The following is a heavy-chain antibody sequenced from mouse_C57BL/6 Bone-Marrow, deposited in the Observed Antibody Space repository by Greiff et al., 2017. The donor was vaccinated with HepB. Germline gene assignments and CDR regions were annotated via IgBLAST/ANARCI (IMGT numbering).Heavy chain of an antibody. V-gene: IGHV5-15*01. D-gene: IGHD1-1*01. Sequence: EVHLVESGGGLVQPGGSLKLSCAASGFTFSDYGMAWVRQAPSKGPEWVAVISNLAYSIYYADTLKGRFIISRENAKNTLYLEMSSRRSEDTAMYDCAGLGCGSSGDYWGQGTSVTVSS. J-gene: IGHJ4*01. CDR2: ISNLAYSI. CDR1: GFTFSDYG. CDR3: AGLGCGSSGDY.